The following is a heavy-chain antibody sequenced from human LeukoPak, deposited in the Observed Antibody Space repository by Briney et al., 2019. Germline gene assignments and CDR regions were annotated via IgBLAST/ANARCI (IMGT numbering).Heavy chain of an antibody. CDR3: ARGSDNWNDGGDY. CDR1: GYTFTSYD. V-gene: IGHV1-8*03. Sequence: ASVKVSCKASGYTFTSYDINWVRQATGQGLEWMGWMYPNSGNTGYAQKFQGRVTITRNTSINTAYMELSSLRSEDTAVYYCARGSDNWNDGGDYWGQETLVTVSS. CDR2: MYPNSGNT. D-gene: IGHD1-1*01. J-gene: IGHJ4*02.